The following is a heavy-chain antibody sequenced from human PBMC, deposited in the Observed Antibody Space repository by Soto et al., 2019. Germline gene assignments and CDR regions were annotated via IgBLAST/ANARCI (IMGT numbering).Heavy chain of an antibody. CDR3: ARTLYSYGPRFDY. CDR1: GGSISSYY. J-gene: IGHJ4*02. Sequence: SETLSLTCTVSGGSISSYYWSWIRQPPGKGLEWIGYIYYSGSTNYNPSLKSRVTMSVDTSKNQFSLKLSSVTAADTAVYYCARTLYSYGPRFDYWGQGTLVPSPQ. V-gene: IGHV4-59*01. D-gene: IGHD5-18*01. CDR2: IYYSGST.